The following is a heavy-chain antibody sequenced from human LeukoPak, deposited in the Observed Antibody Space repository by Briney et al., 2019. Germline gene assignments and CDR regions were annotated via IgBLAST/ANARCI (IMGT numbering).Heavy chain of an antibody. D-gene: IGHD3-3*01. J-gene: IGHJ6*02. CDR2: ISSSSSYT. Sequence: GGSLRLSCAASGFTFSDYYMNWIRQAPGKGLEWVSYISSSSSYTNYADSVKGRFTISRDNAKNSLYLQMNSLRAEDAAVYYCATGLRFLEWLPHRPYYYYGMDVWGQGTTVTVSS. CDR3: ATGLRFLEWLPHRPYYYYGMDV. V-gene: IGHV3-11*06. CDR1: GFTFSDYY.